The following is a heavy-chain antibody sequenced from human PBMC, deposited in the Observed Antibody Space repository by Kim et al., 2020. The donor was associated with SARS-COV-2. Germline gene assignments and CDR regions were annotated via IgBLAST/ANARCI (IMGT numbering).Heavy chain of an antibody. Sequence: GGSLRLSCAASGFTFSSYGMHWVRQAPGKGLEWVAVIWYDGSNKYYADSVKGRFTISRDNSKNTLYLQMNSLRAEDTAVYYCARAVFMDENYFDYWGQGTLVTLSS. V-gene: IGHV3-33*01. D-gene: IGHD3-10*01. CDR1: GFTFSSYG. J-gene: IGHJ4*02. CDR2: IWYDGSNK. CDR3: ARAVFMDENYFDY.